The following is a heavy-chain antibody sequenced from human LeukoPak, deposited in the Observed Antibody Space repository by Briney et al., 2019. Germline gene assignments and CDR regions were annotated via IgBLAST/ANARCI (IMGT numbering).Heavy chain of an antibody. J-gene: IGHJ6*03. D-gene: IGHD6-6*01. CDR1: GYSFTSYW. CDR2: IYPGDSDT. Sequence: GESLKISCKGSGYSFTSYWIGWVRQMPGKGLEWMGIIYPGDSDTRYSPSFQGQVTISADKSISTAYLQWSSLKASDTAMYYCARLFSSAARPPYYYYYMDVWGKGTTVTVSS. CDR3: ARLFSSAARPPYYYYYMDV. V-gene: IGHV5-51*01.